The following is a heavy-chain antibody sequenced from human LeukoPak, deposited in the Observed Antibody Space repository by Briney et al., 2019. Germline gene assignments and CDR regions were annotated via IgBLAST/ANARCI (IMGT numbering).Heavy chain of an antibody. Sequence: SVKVSCKASGFTFTSSAMQWVRQARGQRLEWIGWIVVGSGDTNYAQKFQERVTITRDMSTSTAYMELSSLGSEDTAVYYCAAEFRIAAAATKVNYFDYWGLGTLVTVSS. V-gene: IGHV1-58*02. D-gene: IGHD6-13*01. J-gene: IGHJ4*02. CDR3: AAEFRIAAAATKVNYFDY. CDR1: GFTFTSSA. CDR2: IVVGSGDT.